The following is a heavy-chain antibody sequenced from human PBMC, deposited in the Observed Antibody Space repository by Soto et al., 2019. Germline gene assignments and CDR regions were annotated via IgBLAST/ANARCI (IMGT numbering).Heavy chain of an antibody. D-gene: IGHD3-16*01. CDR2: MNPNSGNT. CDR3: RRGWGSSVGMDV. V-gene: IGHV1-8*01. CDR1: GYTFTSYD. J-gene: IGHJ6*01. Sequence: QVQLVQSGAEVKKPGASVKVSCKASGYTFTSYDINWVRQATGQGLEWMGWMNPNSGNTGYARKFKGRVTSTRTTSRSTAYMELSRLRSEDTAVDYLRRGWGSSVGMDVWGQGSTVAVSS.